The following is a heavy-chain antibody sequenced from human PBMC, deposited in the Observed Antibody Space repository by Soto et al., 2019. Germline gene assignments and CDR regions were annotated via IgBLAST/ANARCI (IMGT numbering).Heavy chain of an antibody. CDR2: INGYNGDA. Sequence: QVQLVQSGGEVKNPGASVKVSCKASGYTFSNYGISWVRQAPGQGLEWMGWINGYNGDANYAQNLQGRVTVTTDTSTNTVYMEVWSLRFDDTAVYYCARDLRSTDYYFDLWGRGTLVIVSS. CDR3: ARDLRSTDYYFDL. J-gene: IGHJ2*01. V-gene: IGHV1-18*01. CDR1: GYTFSNYG. D-gene: IGHD2-2*01.